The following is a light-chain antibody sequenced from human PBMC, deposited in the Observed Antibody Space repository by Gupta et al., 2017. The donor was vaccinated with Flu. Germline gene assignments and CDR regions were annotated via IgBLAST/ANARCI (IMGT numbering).Light chain of an antibody. CDR1: QRISGY. CDR3: HQTVSPLPIT. Sequence: SSLSASVRDRVTITCRASQRISGYLNWYKQKPRKAPNLLIYGASTRQSGVTSRFSGSGYGKELTLTTTSRQQEDFASYICHQTVSPLPITFGQGTPL. V-gene: IGKV1-39*01. J-gene: IGKJ5*01. CDR2: GAS.